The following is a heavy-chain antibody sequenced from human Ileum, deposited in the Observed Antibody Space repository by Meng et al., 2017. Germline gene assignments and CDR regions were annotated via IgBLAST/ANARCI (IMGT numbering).Heavy chain of an antibody. J-gene: IGHJ5*02. V-gene: IGHV4-34*01. CDR1: GGSFSGYY. CDR3: ARRVGATPYAYNWLDP. Sequence: VHFQRWGAGLVKPSETLSRTVGVYGGSFSGYYWSWIRQPPGKGLEWIGEIDHSGGTNYNPSLKNRVTISVDTSNNRFSLKLSSVKAADTALYFCARRVGATPYAYNWLDPWGQGTLVTVSS. D-gene: IGHD1-26*01. CDR2: IDHSGGT.